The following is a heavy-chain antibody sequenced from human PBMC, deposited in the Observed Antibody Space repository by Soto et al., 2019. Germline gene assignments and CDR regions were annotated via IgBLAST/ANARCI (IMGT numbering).Heavy chain of an antibody. CDR1: GFTFSYYG. D-gene: IGHD1-26*01. Sequence: EVQLVESGGGLVRPGGSLRLSCAASGFTFSYYGMHWVRQAPGKGLVWVSRIHSDGSSTTYADFVKGRFIISRDNARNTVDLQMNSVRVEDKAVYYCARGDRGAFDLWGKGTVVTVSS. CDR2: IHSDGSST. V-gene: IGHV3-74*01. CDR3: ARGDRGAFDL. J-gene: IGHJ3*01.